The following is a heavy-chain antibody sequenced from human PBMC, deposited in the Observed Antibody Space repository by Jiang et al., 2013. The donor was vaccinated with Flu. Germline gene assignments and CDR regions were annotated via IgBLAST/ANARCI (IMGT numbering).Heavy chain of an antibody. CDR1: GYTFTSYY. Sequence: EVKKPGASVKVSCKASGYTFTSYYMHWVRQAPGQGREWMGIINPSGGSTSYAQKFQGRVTMTRDTSTSTVYMELSSLRSEDTAVYYCAREYYDFWSGPRYYFDYWGQGTLVTVSS. V-gene: IGHV1-46*01. J-gene: IGHJ4*02. CDR3: AREYYDFWSGPRYYFDY. D-gene: IGHD3-3*01. CDR2: INPSGGST.